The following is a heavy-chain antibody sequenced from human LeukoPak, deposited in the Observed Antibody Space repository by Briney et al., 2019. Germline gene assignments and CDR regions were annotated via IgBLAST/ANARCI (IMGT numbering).Heavy chain of an antibody. CDR1: GLTFSSYG. V-gene: IGHV3-30*18. CDR2: ISYDGSNK. D-gene: IGHD2-8*01. J-gene: IGHJ6*03. Sequence: GGSLRLSCAASGLTFSSYGMHWVRQAQGKGLERVAVISYDGSNKYYADSVKGRFTISRDNSKNTLYLQMNRLRDEDTAVYYCANGYCTNGVCYPYYYYYMDVWGKGTTVTVSS. CDR3: ANGYCTNGVCYPYYYYYMDV.